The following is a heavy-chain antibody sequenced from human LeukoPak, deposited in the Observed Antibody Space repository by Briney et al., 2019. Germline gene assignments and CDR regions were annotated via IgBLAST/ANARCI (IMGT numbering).Heavy chain of an antibody. CDR2: IYPGDSDT. CDR1: GYTFTSYW. CDR3: ARTPSGISDPYYFDY. Sequence: GESLKISCKGSGYTFTSYWIGWVRQMPGKGLEWMGIIYPGDSDTRYSPSFQGQVTISADNSISTAYLQWSSLKASDTAVYYCARTPSGISDPYYFDYWGQGTLVTVSS. D-gene: IGHD6-13*01. V-gene: IGHV5-51*01. J-gene: IGHJ4*02.